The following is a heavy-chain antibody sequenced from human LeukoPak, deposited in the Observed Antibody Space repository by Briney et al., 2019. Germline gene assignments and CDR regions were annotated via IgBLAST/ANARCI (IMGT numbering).Heavy chain of an antibody. Sequence: PSETLSLTCTVSGGSISSYYWSWIRQPPGKRLEWIGYIYYSGSTNYNPSLKSRVIISVDTSKNQFSLKLSSVTAADTAVYYCASSPYYYDSSGLDYWGQGTLVTVSS. J-gene: IGHJ4*02. V-gene: IGHV4-59*01. D-gene: IGHD3-22*01. CDR2: IYYSGST. CDR3: ASSPYYYDSSGLDY. CDR1: GGSISSYY.